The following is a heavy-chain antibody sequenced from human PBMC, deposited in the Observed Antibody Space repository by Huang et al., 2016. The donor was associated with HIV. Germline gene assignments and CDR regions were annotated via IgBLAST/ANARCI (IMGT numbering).Heavy chain of an antibody. Sequence: QVQLVQSGVEVKKPGASVKVSCKASGYTFTSYGISWVRQAPGQGREWMGGISADNCVTNYAQNGQGRVTMTTDTSTSTAYMELRSLRSDDTAVYYCARDSPLLGVVIVVVPTAPNAFDIWGQGTMVTVSS. CDR1: GYTFTSYG. V-gene: IGHV1-18*01. J-gene: IGHJ3*02. CDR2: ISADNCVT. D-gene: IGHD2-2*01. CDR3: ARDSPLLGVVIVVVPTAPNAFDI.